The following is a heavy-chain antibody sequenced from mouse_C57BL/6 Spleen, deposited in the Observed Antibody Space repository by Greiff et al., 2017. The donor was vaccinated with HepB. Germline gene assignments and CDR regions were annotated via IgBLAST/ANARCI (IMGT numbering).Heavy chain of an antibody. CDR1: GYTFTSYW. Sequence: VKLQQPGAELVMPGASVKLSCKASGYTFTSYWMHWVKQRPGQGLEWIGEIDPSDSYTNYNQKFKGKSTLTVDKSSSTAYMQLSSLTSEDSAVYYCARCDGNSFAYWGQGTLVTVSA. CDR3: ARCDGNSFAY. V-gene: IGHV1-69*01. CDR2: IDPSDSYT. J-gene: IGHJ3*01. D-gene: IGHD2-1*01.